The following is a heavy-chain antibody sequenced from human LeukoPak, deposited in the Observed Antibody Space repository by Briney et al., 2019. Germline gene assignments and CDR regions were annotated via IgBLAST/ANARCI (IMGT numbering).Heavy chain of an antibody. CDR2: INSDGIST. CDR1: RFTFSRYW. J-gene: IGHJ4*02. D-gene: IGHD3-22*01. CDR3: ARDGNYYDSSGPADY. Sequence: GGSLRLSCAASRFTFSRYWMHWVRQAPGKGLVWVSRINSDGISTSYADSVKGRFTISRDNAKNTLYLQMNNLRAEDTAVYYCARDGNYYDSSGPADYWGQGTLVTVSS. V-gene: IGHV3-74*01.